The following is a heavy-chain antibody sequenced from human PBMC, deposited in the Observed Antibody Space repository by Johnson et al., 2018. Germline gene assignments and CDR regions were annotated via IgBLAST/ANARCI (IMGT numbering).Heavy chain of an antibody. V-gene: IGHV4-59*01. CDR3: ASWTLRPLDAFDI. J-gene: IGHJ3*02. Sequence: QVQLQESGPGLVKPSETLSLTCTVSGGSINNYYWSWIRQRPGQGLEWIGYIYYSGSTNYNPSLKSRVTISVDTSKNQFSLKLSSVAAADTAVYYCASWTLRPLDAFDIWGQGTMVTVSS. CDR2: IYYSGST. D-gene: IGHD3-3*01. CDR1: GGSINNYY.